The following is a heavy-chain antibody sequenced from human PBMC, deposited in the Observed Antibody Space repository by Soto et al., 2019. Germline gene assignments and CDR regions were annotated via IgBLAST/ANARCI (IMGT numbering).Heavy chain of an antibody. CDR1: GFTFSSYG. J-gene: IGHJ4*02. CDR2: MSYDGSNK. Sequence: QVQLVESGGGVVQPGKSLRLSCAASGFTFSSYGMHWVRQAPGKGLEWVAVMSYDGSNKYYAESVKGRFTISRDSSKNTLYLQMNSLRAEDTAVYYCAKEVWGYCSGGTCYSFDYWGQGTLVTVSS. D-gene: IGHD2-15*01. CDR3: AKEVWGYCSGGTCYSFDY. V-gene: IGHV3-30*18.